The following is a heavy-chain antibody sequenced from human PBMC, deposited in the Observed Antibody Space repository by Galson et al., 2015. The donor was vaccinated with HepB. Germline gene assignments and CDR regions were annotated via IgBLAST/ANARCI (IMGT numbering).Heavy chain of an antibody. V-gene: IGHV1-18*01. CDR1: GYTFSSYS. Sequence: SVKVSCKASGYTFSSYSITWVRQAPGQGPEWMGWISAYNRYTNYAQKFQGRVTMTTDKSTNTAYMELRRLRSDDTAVYYCARGAVVAVVGASLNNWFDPWGQGTLVTVSS. J-gene: IGHJ5*02. CDR2: ISAYNRYT. D-gene: IGHD2-15*01. CDR3: ARGAVVAVVGASLNNWFDP.